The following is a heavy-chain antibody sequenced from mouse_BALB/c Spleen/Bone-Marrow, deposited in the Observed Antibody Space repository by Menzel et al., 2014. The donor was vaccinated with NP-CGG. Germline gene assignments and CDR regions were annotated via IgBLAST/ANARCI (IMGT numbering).Heavy chain of an antibody. CDR2: IWSGGST. D-gene: IGHD2-3*01. Sequence: QVQLQQSGPGLVQPSQSLSITCTVSGFSLTSYGVHWVRQSPGKGLEWLGVIWSGGSTDYNAALISRLSISKDNSKSQVFFKMNSLQANDTAIYYCARNNGGYYSWFAYWGQGTLVTVSA. J-gene: IGHJ3*01. CDR1: GFSLTSYG. V-gene: IGHV2-2*02. CDR3: ARNNGGYYSWFAY.